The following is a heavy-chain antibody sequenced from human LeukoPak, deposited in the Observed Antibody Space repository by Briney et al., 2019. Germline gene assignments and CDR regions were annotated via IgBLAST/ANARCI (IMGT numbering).Heavy chain of an antibody. D-gene: IGHD3-10*01. Sequence: GGSLRLSCAASGFTLSSYAMSWVRQAPGKGLEWVSYISSSSSTIYYADSVKGRFTISRDNAKNSLYLQMNSLRDEDTAVYYCARDAPDAIWFGELFSLDYWGQGTLVTVSS. CDR1: GFTLSSYA. J-gene: IGHJ4*02. V-gene: IGHV3-48*02. CDR2: ISSSSSTI. CDR3: ARDAPDAIWFGELFSLDY.